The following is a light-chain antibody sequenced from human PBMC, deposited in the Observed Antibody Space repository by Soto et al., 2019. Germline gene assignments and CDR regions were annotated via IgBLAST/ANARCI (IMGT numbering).Light chain of an antibody. CDR1: QNVVTN. V-gene: IGKV3-15*01. CDR2: GAS. J-gene: IGKJ5*01. Sequence: EIVMTQSPATLSVSPGERATLSCRASQNVVTNLAWYQQIPGQAPRLLIYGASTRATGIPARFSGSGSGTDFTLTISSLQPEDVATYYCQHYNGAPHTFGQGTRLEIK. CDR3: QHYNGAPHT.